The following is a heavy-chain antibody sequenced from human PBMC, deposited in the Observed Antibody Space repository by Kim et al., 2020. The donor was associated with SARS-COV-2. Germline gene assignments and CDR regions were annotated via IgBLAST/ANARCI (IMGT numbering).Heavy chain of an antibody. V-gene: IGHV3-21*01. CDR3: ALHSIAAARSNWFDP. D-gene: IGHD6-13*01. CDR1: GFTFSSYS. CDR2: ISSSSSYI. Sequence: GGSLRLSCAASGFTFSSYSMNWVRQAPGKGLEWVSSISSSSSYIYYADSVKGRFTISRDNAKNSLYLQMNSLRAEDTAVYYCALHSIAAARSNWFDPWGQGTLVTVSS. J-gene: IGHJ5*02.